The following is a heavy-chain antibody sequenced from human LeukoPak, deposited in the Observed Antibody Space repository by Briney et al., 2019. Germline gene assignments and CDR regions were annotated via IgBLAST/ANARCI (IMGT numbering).Heavy chain of an antibody. CDR1: GLTFSSYG. D-gene: IGHD3-9*01. CDR3: ARDQGKRGDIFTPPGCVDY. CDR2: IWYDGSNK. J-gene: IGHJ4*02. V-gene: IGHV3-33*01. Sequence: GGSLRLSCAASGLTFSSYGMHWVRQAPGKGLEWVAVIWYDGSNKYYADSVKGRFTISRDNSKNTLYLQMNSLRAEDTAVYYCARDQGKRGDIFTPPGCVDYWGQGTLVTVSS.